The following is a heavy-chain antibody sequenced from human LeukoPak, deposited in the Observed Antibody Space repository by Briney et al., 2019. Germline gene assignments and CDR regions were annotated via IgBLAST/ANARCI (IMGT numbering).Heavy chain of an antibody. Sequence: QPGGSLRLSCAASGFTFSRYWMSWVRQAPGKGLEWVANIKQDGSEKYYVDSVKGRFTISRDNAKNSLYLQMSSLRAEDTAVYYCARLLVYNSGGEAFDYWGQGTLVTVSS. D-gene: IGHD3-10*01. J-gene: IGHJ4*02. CDR3: ARLLVYNSGGEAFDY. V-gene: IGHV3-7*01. CDR1: GFTFSRYW. CDR2: IKQDGSEK.